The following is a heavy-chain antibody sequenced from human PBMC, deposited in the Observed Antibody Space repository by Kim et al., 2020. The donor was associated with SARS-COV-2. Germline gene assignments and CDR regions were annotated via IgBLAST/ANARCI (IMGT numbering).Heavy chain of an antibody. CDR1: GFTFSDYA. J-gene: IGHJ5*02. D-gene: IGHD3-9*01. CDR2: IWYDGTNE. Sequence: GGSLRLSCAASGFTFSDYAMHWVRQAPGKGLEWVALIWYDGTNENYADSVKGRFNISRDNARSIVYLQIKSLTVEDTATYYCARGLPYNDLLTGLSWGQGTLVSVSS. V-gene: IGHV3-33*01. CDR3: ARGLPYNDLLTGLS.